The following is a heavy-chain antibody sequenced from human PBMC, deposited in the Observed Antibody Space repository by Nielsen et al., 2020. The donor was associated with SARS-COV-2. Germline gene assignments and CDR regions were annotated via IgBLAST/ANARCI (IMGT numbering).Heavy chain of an antibody. CDR2: ISWNSGSI. CDR1: GFTFDDYS. J-gene: IGHJ4*02. Sequence: GGSLRLSCAASGFTFDDYSMPWVRQAPGKGLEWVSGISWNSGSIGYADSVKGRFTISRDNAKNSLYLQMNSLRAEDTALYYCATHHDYFDYWGQGTLVTVSS. CDR3: ATHHDYFDY. V-gene: IGHV3-9*01.